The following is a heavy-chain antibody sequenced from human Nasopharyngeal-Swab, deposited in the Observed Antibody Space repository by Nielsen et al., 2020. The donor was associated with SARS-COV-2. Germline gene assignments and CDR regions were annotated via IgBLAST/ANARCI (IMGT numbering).Heavy chain of an antibody. Sequence: RGVVWVGRIYTSGSTNYNPSLKSRVAMSVDTSKNQFSLKLSSVTAADTAVYYCARDEPSSWSNTYYYYYGMDVWGQGTTVTVSS. D-gene: IGHD6-13*01. V-gene: IGHV4-4*07. CDR3: ARDEPSSWSNTYYYYYGMDV. CDR2: IYTSGST. J-gene: IGHJ6*02.